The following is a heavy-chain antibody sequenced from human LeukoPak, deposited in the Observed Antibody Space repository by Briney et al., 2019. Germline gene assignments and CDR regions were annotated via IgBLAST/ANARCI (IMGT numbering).Heavy chain of an antibody. V-gene: IGHV3-30*04. CDR2: ISYDGSNM. CDR3: AKDPGSGSYYVGFDY. CDR1: GFTFSSFA. J-gene: IGHJ4*02. D-gene: IGHD3-10*01. Sequence: GGSLRLSCAAPGFTFSSFAMHWVRQAPGKGLEWVAVISYDGSNMYYADSVKGRFTISRDNSKNTLYLQMNSLRAEDTAVYYCAKDPGSGSYYVGFDYWGQGTLVTVSS.